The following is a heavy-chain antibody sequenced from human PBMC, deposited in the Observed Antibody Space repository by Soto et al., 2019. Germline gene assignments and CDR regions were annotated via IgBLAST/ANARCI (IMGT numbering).Heavy chain of an antibody. CDR1: GGSFSGYY. V-gene: IGHV4-34*01. Sequence: QVQLQQWGAGLLKPSETLSLTCAVYGGSFSGYYWSWIRQPPGKGLEWIGEINHSGSTNYNPSLTSRVTISVDTSKNQFSLKLSSVTAADTAVYYCARALGRYYDSSGYYFDYWGQGTLVTVSS. CDR2: INHSGST. J-gene: IGHJ4*02. CDR3: ARALGRYYDSSGYYFDY. D-gene: IGHD3-22*01.